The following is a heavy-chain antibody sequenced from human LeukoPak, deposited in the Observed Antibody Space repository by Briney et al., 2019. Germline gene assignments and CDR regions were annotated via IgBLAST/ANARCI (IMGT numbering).Heavy chain of an antibody. CDR3: ARDPYGSIDY. V-gene: IGHV4-31*03. CDR2: IYYSGST. Sequence: PSQTLSLTCTVSSGSISSGGYYWSWIRQHPGKGLEWIGHIYYSGSTYYNPSLKSRVTISVDTSKNQFSLKLSSVTAADTAVYYCARDPYGSIDYWGQGTLVTVSS. D-gene: IGHD3-10*01. J-gene: IGHJ4*02. CDR1: SGSISSGGYY.